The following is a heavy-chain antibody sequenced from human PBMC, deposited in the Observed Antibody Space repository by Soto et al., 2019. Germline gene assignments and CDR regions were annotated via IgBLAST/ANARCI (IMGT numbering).Heavy chain of an antibody. CDR3: AKDPSTGHADL. V-gene: IGHV3-23*01. CDR2: ISPTGNT. J-gene: IGHJ5*02. D-gene: IGHD3-9*01. Sequence: GGFLRLSCTAFTGYAMSWVRRGPGKGLEWISTISPTGNTHYADSVEGRFTISRDDSKNTFYLQMNNLRADDTGVYYCAKDPSTGHADLWGQGTLVTVSS. CDR1: TGYA.